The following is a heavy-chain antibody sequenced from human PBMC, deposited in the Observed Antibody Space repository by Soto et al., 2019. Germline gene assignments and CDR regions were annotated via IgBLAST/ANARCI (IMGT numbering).Heavy chain of an antibody. D-gene: IGHD1-26*01. Sequence: SETLSLTCTVSGGSISSGDYYLSWIRQSPGRGLEWIGYIYHSGSAYYNPSLKSRVIISVDTSKNQFSLKLNSVTAADTAVYYCARSYTYRGNHNWFAPWGQGTRVTVSS. CDR3: ARSYTYRGNHNWFAP. CDR2: IYHSGSA. J-gene: IGHJ5*02. V-gene: IGHV4-30-4*01. CDR1: GGSISSGDYY.